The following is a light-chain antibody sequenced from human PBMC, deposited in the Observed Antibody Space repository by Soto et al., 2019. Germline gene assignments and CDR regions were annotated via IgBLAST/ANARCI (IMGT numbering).Light chain of an antibody. CDR1: SSNIGAGYD. J-gene: IGLJ3*02. V-gene: IGLV1-40*01. CDR3: QCYDSSLSGVV. CDR2: GNS. Sequence: QSVLTQPPSVSGAPGQRVTISCTGSSSNIGAGYDVHWYQQLPGTAPKLLIYGNSNRPSGVPDRFSGSKSCTSASLAITGVQAEDEADYYCQCYDSSLSGVVFGGGTKLTVL.